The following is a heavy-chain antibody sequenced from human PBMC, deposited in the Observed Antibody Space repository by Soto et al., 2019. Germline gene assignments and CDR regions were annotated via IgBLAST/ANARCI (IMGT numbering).Heavy chain of an antibody. CDR1: GFSLSNTRLG. V-gene: IGHV2-26*01. CDR2: IFSNNEK. Sequence: QVTLKESGPVLVKPTETLTLTCTVSGFSLSNTRLGVSWIRQPPGKALEWLAHIFSNNEKSFNTSLKNRLTISQDTSKSQVVLTMTNMHPVDTATYYCARNFAGHYAMDVWGQGTTVTVSS. CDR3: ARNFAGHYAMDV. J-gene: IGHJ6*02.